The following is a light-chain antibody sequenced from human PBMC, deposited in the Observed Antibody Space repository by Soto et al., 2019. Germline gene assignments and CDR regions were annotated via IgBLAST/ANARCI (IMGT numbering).Light chain of an antibody. J-gene: IGKJ1*01. V-gene: IGKV3-20*01. CDR2: ETS. Sequence: FVLTQSPVSLSLSPCEIATLSCSSSQIVTSSYLAWYQQKPGQAPRLLIYETSSRTTGTPGRFSGSGSGTDFTLTISRLEPEDFAVYYCQQYGSSWWTFGQGTKVDIK. CDR3: QQYGSSWWT. CDR1: QIVTSSY.